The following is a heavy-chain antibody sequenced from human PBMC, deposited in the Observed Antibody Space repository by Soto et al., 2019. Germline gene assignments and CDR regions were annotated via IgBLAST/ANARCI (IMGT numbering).Heavy chain of an antibody. J-gene: IGHJ6*02. V-gene: IGHV3-23*01. D-gene: IGHD3-16*01. CDR2: ISGSAGST. CDR1: GLTFGSYG. Sequence: GGSLRLSCAASGLTFGSYGMSWIRQAPGKGLEWVSAISGSAGSTYHADSVKGRFTISRDNAKNTLCLQMNNLRVEDSAVYYCARVADSYYYGGMDVWGQGATVTVS. CDR3: ARVADSYYYGGMDV.